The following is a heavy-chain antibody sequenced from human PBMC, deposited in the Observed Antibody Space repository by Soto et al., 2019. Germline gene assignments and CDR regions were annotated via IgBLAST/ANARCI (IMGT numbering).Heavy chain of an antibody. J-gene: IGHJ4*02. CDR3: ATDPGYSLDY. D-gene: IGHD5-12*01. Sequence: HVQLQQSGPGLVKPSQTLSLTCVISGDSVSIYSGAWNWIRQSPSRGLEWLGRTYYRSKWYYDYAESVKSRIIISVDTSKNQFSLQLNSVTPEDAAVYYCATDPGYSLDYWGQGIQVTVSS. CDR1: GDSVSIYSGA. CDR2: TYYRSKWYY. V-gene: IGHV6-1*01.